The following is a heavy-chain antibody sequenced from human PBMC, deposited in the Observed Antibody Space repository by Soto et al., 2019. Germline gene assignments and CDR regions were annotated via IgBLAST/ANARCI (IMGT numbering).Heavy chain of an antibody. Sequence: QVQLQESGPGLVKPSETLSLTCTVSGGSVSSGSYYWSWIRQPPGKGLEWIGYIYYSGSTNYNPPLKSRVTISVDTSKNQFSLKLSSVTAADTAVYYCARDREQWLGLSNYYYYGMDVWGQGTTVTVSS. D-gene: IGHD6-19*01. CDR1: GGSVSSGSYY. CDR3: ARDREQWLGLSNYYYYGMDV. CDR2: IYYSGST. V-gene: IGHV4-61*01. J-gene: IGHJ6*02.